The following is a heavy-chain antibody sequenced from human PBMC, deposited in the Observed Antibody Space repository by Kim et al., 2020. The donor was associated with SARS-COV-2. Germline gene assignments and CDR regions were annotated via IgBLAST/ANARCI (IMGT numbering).Heavy chain of an antibody. J-gene: IGHJ3*02. Sequence: GGSLRLSCAASGFTFSSYWMRWVRQAPGKGLEWVANIKQDGSEKYYVDSVKGRFTISRDNAKNSLYLQMNSLRAEDTAVYYCARDLGDPTGGEFAFDIWGQGTMVTVSS. D-gene: IGHD4-17*01. V-gene: IGHV3-7*01. CDR3: ARDLGDPTGGEFAFDI. CDR2: IKQDGSEK. CDR1: GFTFSSYW.